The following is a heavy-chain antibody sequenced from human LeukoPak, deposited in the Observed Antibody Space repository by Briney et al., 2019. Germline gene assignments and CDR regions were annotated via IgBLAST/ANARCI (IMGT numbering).Heavy chain of an antibody. Sequence: SETLFLTCAVYGGSFSGYYWSWIRQPPGKGLVWIGEINHSGSTNYNPSLKSRVTISVDTSKNQFSLKLSSVTAADTAVYYCARVVYSGSWGYFDYWGQGTLVPVSS. CDR1: GGSFSGYY. V-gene: IGHV4-34*01. D-gene: IGHD3-10*01. CDR3: ARVVYSGSWGYFDY. CDR2: INHSGST. J-gene: IGHJ4*02.